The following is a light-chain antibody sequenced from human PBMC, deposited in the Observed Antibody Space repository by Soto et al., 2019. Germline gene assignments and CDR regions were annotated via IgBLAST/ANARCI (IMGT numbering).Light chain of an antibody. V-gene: IGKV3D-20*02. CDR3: QQRTRWPMT. CDR2: DGS. Sequence: EIVLTQSPGTLSLSPGDRATLSCRASQTISSTYLAWYQQRPGQAPRPLIYDGSKRAAGVPDRISGDGSGTDYTLTISSLEPEDFAVYYCQQRTRWPMTFGQGTRLEIK. CDR1: QTISSTY. J-gene: IGKJ5*01.